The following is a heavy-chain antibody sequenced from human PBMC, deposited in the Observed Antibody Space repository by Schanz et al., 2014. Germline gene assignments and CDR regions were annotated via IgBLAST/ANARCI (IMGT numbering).Heavy chain of an antibody. J-gene: IGHJ4*02. Sequence: QLQLQESGPGLVKPSETLSLTCTVSGGSISSSNYYWGWIRQPPGKGLEWIESIYYSGSTYYNPSFKSRVTTSVDPSNTQFSLKLTSVPAADTAVYYCARQFYDILTGYWFPYYFDYWGQGTLVTVSS. CDR3: ARQFYDILTGYWFPYYFDY. CDR2: IYYSGST. CDR1: GGSISSSNYY. D-gene: IGHD3-9*01. V-gene: IGHV4-39*01.